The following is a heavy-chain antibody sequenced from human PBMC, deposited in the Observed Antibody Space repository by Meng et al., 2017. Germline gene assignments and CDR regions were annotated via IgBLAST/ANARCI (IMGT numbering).Heavy chain of an antibody. CDR3: ARDGVDTAYSYGMDV. J-gene: IGHJ6*02. CDR2: INPNSGGT. CDR1: GYTFTGYY. Sequence: ASVKVSCKASGYTFTGYYMHWVRQAPGQGLEWMGRINPNSGGTNYAQKFQGRVTMNRDTSISTAYMELSRLRSDDTAVYYCARDGVDTAYSYGMDVWGQGTTVTVSS. D-gene: IGHD5-18*01. V-gene: IGHV1-2*06.